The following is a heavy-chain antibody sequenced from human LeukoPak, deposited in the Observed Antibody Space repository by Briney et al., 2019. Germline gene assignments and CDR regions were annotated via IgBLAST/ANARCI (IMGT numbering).Heavy chain of an antibody. CDR2: INPNSGDT. D-gene: IGHD2-2*01. J-gene: IGHJ4*02. Sequence: GASVKASCKASGYTFTGYYMHWVRQAPGQGLEWMGRINPNSGDTNYAQKFQGRVTMTRDTSISTAYMELSRLRSDDTAVYYCARDYCSSTSCLFDYWGQGTLVTVSS. CDR3: ARDYCSSTSCLFDY. V-gene: IGHV1-2*06. CDR1: GYTFTGYY.